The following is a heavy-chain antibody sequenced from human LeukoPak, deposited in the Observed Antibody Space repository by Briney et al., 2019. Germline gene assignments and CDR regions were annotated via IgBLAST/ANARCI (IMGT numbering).Heavy chain of an antibody. Sequence: ASVKVSCKASGYTFTSYDINWVRQATGQGLEWMGWMNPNSGNTGYAQKFQGRVTITRNTSISTAYMELSSLRAEDTAVYYCARVRAYSSSWYEDAFDIWGQGTMVTVSS. CDR2: MNPNSGNT. J-gene: IGHJ3*02. CDR1: GYTFTSYD. D-gene: IGHD6-13*01. V-gene: IGHV1-8*03. CDR3: ARVRAYSSSWYEDAFDI.